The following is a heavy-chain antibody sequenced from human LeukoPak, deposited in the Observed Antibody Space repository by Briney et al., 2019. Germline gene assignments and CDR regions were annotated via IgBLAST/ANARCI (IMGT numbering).Heavy chain of an antibody. CDR3: ARELWYYDILTGERGSYYYMDV. CDR1: GFTFDDYG. J-gene: IGHJ6*03. CDR2: INWNGGST. D-gene: IGHD3-9*01. Sequence: RPGGSLRLSCAASGFTFDDYGMSWVRQAPGKGLEWVSGINWNGGSTGYADSVKGRFTISRDNAKNSLYLQMNSLRAEDTALYYCARELWYYDILTGERGSYYYMDVWGKGTTVTVSS. V-gene: IGHV3-20*04.